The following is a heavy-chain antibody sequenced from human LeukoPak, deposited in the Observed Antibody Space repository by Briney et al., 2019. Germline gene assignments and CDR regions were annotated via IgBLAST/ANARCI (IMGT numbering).Heavy chain of an antibody. D-gene: IGHD6-19*01. V-gene: IGHV3-7*01. CDR3: ARDSLMAGFYYGMDV. CDR2: IKKDGSEK. J-gene: IGHJ6*02. CDR1: GFTFSSDW. Sequence: PGGTLRLSCAASGFTFSSDWMSWVREAAGKGLERVANIKKDGSEKYFVDSVKARFTISRDNAKNSLYLQMNSLRAEDKAVYYCARDSLMAGFYYGMDVWGQGTTVTVSS.